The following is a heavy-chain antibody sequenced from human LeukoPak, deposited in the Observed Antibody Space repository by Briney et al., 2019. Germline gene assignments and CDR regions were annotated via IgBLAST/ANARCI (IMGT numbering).Heavy chain of an antibody. CDR3: ATEVVPYDSSGRFDY. D-gene: IGHD3-22*01. CDR2: IYYSGST. CDR1: GGSISSSSYH. V-gene: IGHV4-39*01. J-gene: IGHJ4*02. Sequence: PSETLSLTCTVSGGSISSSSYHWGWIRQPPGKGLEWIGSIYYSGSTYYNPSLKSRVTISVDTSKNQFSLKLSSVTAADTAVYYCATEVVPYDSSGRFDYWGQGTLVTVSS.